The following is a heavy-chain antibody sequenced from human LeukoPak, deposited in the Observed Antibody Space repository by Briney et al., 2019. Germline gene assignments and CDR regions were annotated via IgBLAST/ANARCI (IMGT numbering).Heavy chain of an antibody. CDR1: GGSISSSSYY. CDR2: IYYSGST. CDR3: ARAYSSSWYDAFDI. J-gene: IGHJ3*02. D-gene: IGHD6-13*01. Sequence: SETLSRTCTVSGGSISSSSYYWGWIRQPPGKGLEWIGSIYYSGSTYYNPSLKSRVTISVDTSKNQFSLKLSSVTAADTAVYYCARAYSSSWYDAFDIWGQGTMVTVSS. V-gene: IGHV4-39*01.